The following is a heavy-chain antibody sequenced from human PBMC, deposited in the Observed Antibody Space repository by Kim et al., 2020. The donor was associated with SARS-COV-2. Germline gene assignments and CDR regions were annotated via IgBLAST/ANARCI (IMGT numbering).Heavy chain of an antibody. Sequence: GGSLRLSCAASGFTFNSYGMAWVRQAPGKGLEWVSDISGSGDRTYHADSVKGRFTISRDNSRNTLYLQMNNLRVEGTAVYYCARGGFGTVTDYWGQGTLVPVTS. D-gene: IGHD3-16*01. CDR2: ISGSGDRT. CDR1: GFTFNSYG. J-gene: IGHJ4*02. CDR3: ARGGFGTVTDY. V-gene: IGHV3-23*01.